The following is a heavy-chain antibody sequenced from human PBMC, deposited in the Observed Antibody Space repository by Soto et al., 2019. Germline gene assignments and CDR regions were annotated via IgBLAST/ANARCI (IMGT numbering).Heavy chain of an antibody. CDR1: GFSFRSHA. J-gene: IGHJ4*02. V-gene: IGHV3-23*01. Sequence: EVQLLESGGGLVQPGGSLGLSCAASGFSFRSHAMTWVRLAPGKGLEWVSSISDSGGSTYYADSVKGRFTISRDNSKNTLYLQMNSLRAEDTAVYYCAKGLARADYWGQGTLVTVSS. CDR3: AKGLARADY. CDR2: ISDSGGST.